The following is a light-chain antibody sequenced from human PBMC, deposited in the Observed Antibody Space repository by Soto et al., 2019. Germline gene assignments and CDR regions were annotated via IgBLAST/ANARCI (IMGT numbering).Light chain of an antibody. CDR1: QSVSRN. CDR3: QQYSNWPAIT. CDR2: GAS. V-gene: IGKV3-15*01. J-gene: IGKJ5*01. Sequence: EIVMTQSPATLSVSPGERATLSCRASQSVSRNLAWYQQKPGQAPRLLIYGASTRATGIPARFSGSGSGTEFTLTISSLQSEDFAVYYCQQYSNWPAITFGQGTRLEIK.